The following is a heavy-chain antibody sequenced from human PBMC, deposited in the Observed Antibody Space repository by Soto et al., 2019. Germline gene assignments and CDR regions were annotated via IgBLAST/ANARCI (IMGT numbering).Heavy chain of an antibody. CDR3: ARSFYP. J-gene: IGHJ5*02. V-gene: IGHV4-59*01. CDR2: IYYNGSA. Sequence: QVQLQESGPGLVKPSETLSLTCIVSGGSISSFYWSWIRQPPGKGLEWVGGIYYNGSATYNPSLKSRVTMSVDMSKIRLFLTLDSVTAADTAVYYCARSFYPWGQGTLVTVSS. CDR1: GGSISSFY.